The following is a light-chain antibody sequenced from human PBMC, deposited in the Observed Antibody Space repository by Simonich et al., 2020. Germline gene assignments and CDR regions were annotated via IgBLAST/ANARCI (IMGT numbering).Light chain of an antibody. J-gene: IGKJ1*01. Sequence: DIVMTQTPLSLSVTPGQPASISCKSSQSLLHSDGKNYLYWYLQKPGQSPQLLIYEVSNRVSGVPDRFSGSGSGTDFTLKISRVEAEDVGVYYCMQSIQLPITFGQGTKVEIK. CDR1: QSLLHSDGKNY. V-gene: IGKV2D-29*02. CDR3: MQSIQLPIT. CDR2: EVS.